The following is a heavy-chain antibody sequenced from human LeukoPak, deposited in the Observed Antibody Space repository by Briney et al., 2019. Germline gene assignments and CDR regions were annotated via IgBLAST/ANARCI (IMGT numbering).Heavy chain of an antibody. D-gene: IGHD5-18*01. CDR1: GFTVSSNY. CDR2: IYSGGST. V-gene: IGHV3-53*01. J-gene: IGHJ4*02. Sequence: WGSLRLSCAASGFTVSSNYMSWVRQAPGKGLEWVSVIYSGGSTYYADSVKGRFTISRDNSKNTLYLQMNSLRAEDTAVYYCARGTAMVTLSFDYWGQGTLVTVSS. CDR3: ARGTAMVTLSFDY.